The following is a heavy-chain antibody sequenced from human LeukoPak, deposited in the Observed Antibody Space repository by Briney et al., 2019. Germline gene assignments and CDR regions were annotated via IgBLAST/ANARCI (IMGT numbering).Heavy chain of an antibody. CDR1: GFTFSSYW. V-gene: IGHV3-74*01. CDR2: INSDGRST. CDR3: VRGADTGYSSDS. J-gene: IGHJ4*02. D-gene: IGHD3-9*01. Sequence: GGSLRLSCAASGFTFSSYWMHWVPQAPGKGLVWVSRINSDGRSTDYADSVKGRFSISRDNAENTLYLQMNSLRVEDTAVYYCVRGADTGYSSDSWGQGTLVTVSS.